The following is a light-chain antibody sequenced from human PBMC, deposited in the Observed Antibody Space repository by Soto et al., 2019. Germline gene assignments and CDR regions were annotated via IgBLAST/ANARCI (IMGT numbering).Light chain of an antibody. CDR3: QQLHSYPLT. CDR2: AAS. V-gene: IGKV1-9*01. Sequence: DIPLTQSPSFLSASVRDRVIITCRASQGINNYLAWYQKKPGTAPKLLIYAASTLQNGVPSRFSGSGSGTEFTLTISSLQPEDFATYYCQQLHSYPLTFGGGTEVEIK. J-gene: IGKJ4*01. CDR1: QGINNY.